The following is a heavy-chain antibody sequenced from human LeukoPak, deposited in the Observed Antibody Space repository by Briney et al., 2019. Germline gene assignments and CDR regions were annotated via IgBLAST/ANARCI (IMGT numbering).Heavy chain of an antibody. Sequence: SVKVSCKASGGTFSSYAISWVRQAPGQGLEWMGGIIPIFGTANYAQRFQGRVTITADESTSTAYMELSSLRSEDTAVYYCARTQAIAAAGLDDAFDIWGQGTMVTVSS. D-gene: IGHD6-13*01. J-gene: IGHJ3*02. CDR3: ARTQAIAAAGLDDAFDI. CDR1: GGTFSSYA. CDR2: IIPIFGTA. V-gene: IGHV1-69*13.